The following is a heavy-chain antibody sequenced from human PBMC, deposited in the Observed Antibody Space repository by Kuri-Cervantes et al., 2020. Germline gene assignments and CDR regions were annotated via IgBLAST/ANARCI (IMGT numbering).Heavy chain of an antibody. CDR1: GYTFTSYG. D-gene: IGHD6-19*01. CDR2: ISAYNGDT. CDR3: ARDGLDQRLVGYFDY. V-gene: IGHV1-18*01. J-gene: IGHJ4*02. Sequence: ASVKVSCKASGYTFTSYGISWVRQAPGQGLEWMGWISAYNGDTNYAQKLQGRVTMTTDTSTSTAYMELRSLRSEDTAVYYCARDGLDQRLVGYFDYWGQGTLVTVSS.